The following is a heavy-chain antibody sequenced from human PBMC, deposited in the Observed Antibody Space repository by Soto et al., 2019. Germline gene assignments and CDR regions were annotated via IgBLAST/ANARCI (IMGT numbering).Heavy chain of an antibody. J-gene: IGHJ4*02. CDR3: ARALWRATYFDY. CDR1: GGSISSYY. Sequence: SETLSLTCTVSGGSISSYYWSWIRQPPGKGLEWIGYIYYSGSTNYNPSLKSRVTISVDTSKNQFSLKLSSVTAADTAVYYCARALWRATYFDYWGQGTLVTVSS. V-gene: IGHV4-59*01. CDR2: IYYSGST. D-gene: IGHD5-12*01.